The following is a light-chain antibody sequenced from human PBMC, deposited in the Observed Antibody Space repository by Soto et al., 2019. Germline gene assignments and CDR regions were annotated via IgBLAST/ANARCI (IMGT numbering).Light chain of an antibody. J-gene: IGLJ2*01. CDR3: GTWDSSLSAVV. Sequence: QSVLTQPPSVSAAPGQKVTICCSGSSSNIGNNYVSWYQQLPGTAPKLLIYDNNKRPSGIPDRFSGSKSGTSATLGITGLQTGDEADYYCGTWDSSLSAVVFGGGTKVTVL. CDR1: SSNIGNNY. CDR2: DNN. V-gene: IGLV1-51*01.